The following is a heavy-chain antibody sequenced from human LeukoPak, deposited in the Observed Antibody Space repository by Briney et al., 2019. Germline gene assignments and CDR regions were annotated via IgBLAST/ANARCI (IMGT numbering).Heavy chain of an antibody. D-gene: IGHD2/OR15-2a*01. CDR1: GASASTSH. CDR2: LSYTGKT. CDR3: SEGYFEPFAH. J-gene: IGHJ4*02. V-gene: IGHV4-59*02. Sequence: PSETLSLTCVVSGASASTSHWNWIRQVPGKGLEWIGCLSYTGKTDYNPSLTGRVTIPFGTSENQVSLKLRSVSAADTGVYYCSEGYFEPFAHWGQGARVTVSS.